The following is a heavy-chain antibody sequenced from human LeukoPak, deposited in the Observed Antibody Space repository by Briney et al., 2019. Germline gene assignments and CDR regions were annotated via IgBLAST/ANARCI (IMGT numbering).Heavy chain of an antibody. J-gene: IGHJ3*02. CDR1: GFTLSGSA. CDR3: MKSDGYGLIRI. CDR2: IRSKANSYAT. V-gene: IGHV3-73*01. Sequence: GGSLRLSCAASGFTLSGSAMHWVRQASGKGLEWVGRIRSKANSYATAYAASVKGRFTISRDDSKNTAYLQMNSLKTEDTAVYYCMKSDGYGLIRICGRGTMVTVSS. D-gene: IGHD3-10*01.